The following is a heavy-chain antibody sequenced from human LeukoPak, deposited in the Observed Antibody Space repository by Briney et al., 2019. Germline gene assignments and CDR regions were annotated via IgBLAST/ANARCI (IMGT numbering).Heavy chain of an antibody. J-gene: IGHJ4*02. D-gene: IGHD1-20*01. Sequence: ASVKVSCKASGYTFTAYYIHWVRQAPGQGLEWMGWVNPDSGGTNYAQKFQDRVTMTRDTSISKAYMELTRLRSDDTAVYYCAPISGDNWKYYFDYWGQGTLVTVSS. V-gene: IGHV1-2*02. CDR3: APISGDNWKYYFDY. CDR2: VNPDSGGT. CDR1: GYTFTAYY.